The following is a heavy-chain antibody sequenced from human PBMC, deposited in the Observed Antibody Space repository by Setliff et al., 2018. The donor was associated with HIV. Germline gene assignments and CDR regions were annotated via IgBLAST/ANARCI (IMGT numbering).Heavy chain of an antibody. CDR3: VRPLVIAFDTSDI. V-gene: IGHV5-51*01. J-gene: IGHJ3*02. Sequence: GESLKISCKGSGYSFTNYWIGWVRQMPGKGLEWMGFIYPGDSDTRYSPSFQGQVTISADKSISTAYLQWSSLKASDTAMYYCVRPLVIAFDTSDIWGQGTMVTVSS. CDR1: GYSFTNYW. CDR2: IYPGDSDT. D-gene: IGHD3-9*01.